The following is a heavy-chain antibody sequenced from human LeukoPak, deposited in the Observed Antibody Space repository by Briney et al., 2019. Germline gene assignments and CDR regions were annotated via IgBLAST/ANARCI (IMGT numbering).Heavy chain of an antibody. CDR3: ARMTAYDSSGYYRRYFDY. D-gene: IGHD3-22*01. J-gene: IGHJ4*02. CDR1: GYSISSGYY. Sequence: PSETLSLTCTVSGYSISSGYYWGWIRQPPGKGLEWIGSIYHSGSTYYNPSLKSRVTISVDTSKNQFSLKLSSVIAADTAVYYCARMTAYDSSGYYRRYFDYWGQGTLVTVSS. V-gene: IGHV4-38-2*02. CDR2: IYHSGST.